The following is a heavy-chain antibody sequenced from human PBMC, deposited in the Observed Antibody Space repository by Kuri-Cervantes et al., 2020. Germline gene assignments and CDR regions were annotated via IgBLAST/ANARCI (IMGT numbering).Heavy chain of an antibody. D-gene: IGHD4-11*01. J-gene: IGHJ3*02. V-gene: IGHV4-59*01. CDR2: IYYSGNT. Sequence: SETLSLTCTVSGGFISSYYWSWIRQPPGKGLEWVGYIYYSGNTNYNPSLRSRVTMSLDSSKNQFSLRMTSVTAADAGIYYCAREQSAFDIWGRGTMVTVSS. CDR3: AREQSAFDI. CDR1: GGFISSYY.